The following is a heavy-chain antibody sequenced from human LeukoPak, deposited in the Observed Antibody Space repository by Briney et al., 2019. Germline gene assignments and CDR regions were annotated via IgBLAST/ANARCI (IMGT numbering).Heavy chain of an antibody. V-gene: IGHV1-18*01. CDR2: ISAYNGNT. CDR1: GYTFTSYG. D-gene: IGHD4-17*01. J-gene: IGHJ4*02. CDR3: ASQDYGDYYGY. Sequence: ASVKVSCKASGYTFTSYGISWVRQAPGQGLEWMGWISAYNGNTNYAQKLQGRVTMTRNTSISTAYMELSSLRSEDTAVYYCASQDYGDYYGYWGQGTLVTVSS.